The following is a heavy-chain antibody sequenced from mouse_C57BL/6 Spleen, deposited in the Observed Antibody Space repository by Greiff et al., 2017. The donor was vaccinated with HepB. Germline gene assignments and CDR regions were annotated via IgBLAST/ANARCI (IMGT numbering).Heavy chain of an antibody. CDR2: IRNKANGYTT. CDR1: GFTFTDYY. D-gene: IGHD2-5*01. CDR3: VKGDSNYEGGAMDY. Sequence: EVKLVESGGGLVQPGASLRLSCAASGFTFTDYYMSWVRQPPGKAPEWLALIRNKANGYTTEYTAYVKGRFTISRDNSQSILYLKMNTLRAEDSAAYYCVKGDSNYEGGAMDYWGQGTSVTVSS. J-gene: IGHJ4*01. V-gene: IGHV7-4*01.